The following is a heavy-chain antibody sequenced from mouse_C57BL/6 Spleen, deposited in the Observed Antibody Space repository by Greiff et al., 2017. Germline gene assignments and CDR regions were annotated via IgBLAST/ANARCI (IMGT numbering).Heavy chain of an antibody. CDR3: VRRGDYYAMDY. V-gene: IGHV10-1*01. CDR1: GFSFNTYA. CDR2: IRSKSNNYAT. J-gene: IGHJ4*01. Sequence: VQLKESGGGLVQPKGSLKLSCAASGFSFNTYAMNWVRQAPGKGLEWVARIRSKSNNYATYYADSVKDRFTISRDDSESMLYLQMNNLKTEDTAMYYCVRRGDYYAMDYWGQGTSVTVSS.